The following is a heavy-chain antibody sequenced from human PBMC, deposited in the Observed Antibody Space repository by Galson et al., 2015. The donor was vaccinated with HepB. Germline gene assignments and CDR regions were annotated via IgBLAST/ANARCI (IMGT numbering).Heavy chain of an antibody. D-gene: IGHD2-21*02. CDR1: GYTFTSYY. J-gene: IGHJ4*02. V-gene: IGHV1-46*01. Sequence: SVKVSCKASGYTFTSYYMHWVRQAPGQGLEWMGIINPSGGSTSYAQKFQGRVTMTRDTSTSTVYMELSSLRSEDTAVYYCARGGGCGGDCLLRGWSRSARVGYWGQGTLVTVSS. CDR3: ARGGGCGGDCLLRGWSRSARVGY. CDR2: INPSGGST.